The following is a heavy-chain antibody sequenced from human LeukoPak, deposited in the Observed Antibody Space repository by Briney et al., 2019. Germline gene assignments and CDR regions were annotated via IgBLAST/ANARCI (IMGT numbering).Heavy chain of an antibody. Sequence: SETLSLTCTVSGGSISSYYWSWIRQPAGKGLEWIGRIYTSGSANYNPSLKSRVTMSVDTSKNQFSLKLSSVTAADTAVYYCARDSGDGYNSVNDYWGQGTLVTVSS. V-gene: IGHV4-4*07. CDR2: IYTSGSA. J-gene: IGHJ4*02. D-gene: IGHD5-24*01. CDR3: ARDSGDGYNSVNDY. CDR1: GGSISSYY.